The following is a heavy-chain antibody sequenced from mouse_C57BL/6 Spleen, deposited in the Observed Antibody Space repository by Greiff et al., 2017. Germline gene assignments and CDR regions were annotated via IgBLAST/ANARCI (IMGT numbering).Heavy chain of an antibody. CDR3: ARSTVTYYAMDY. CDR1: GYAFSSYW. V-gene: IGHV1-80*01. J-gene: IGHJ4*01. D-gene: IGHD2-13*01. CDR2: IYPGDGDT. Sequence: QVQLQQSGAELVKPGASVKISCKASGYAFSSYWMNWVKQRPGKGLEWIGQIYPGDGDTNYNGKFKGKATLTADNTSSTAYMQLSSLTSEDSAVYFCARSTVTYYAMDYWGQGTSVTVSS.